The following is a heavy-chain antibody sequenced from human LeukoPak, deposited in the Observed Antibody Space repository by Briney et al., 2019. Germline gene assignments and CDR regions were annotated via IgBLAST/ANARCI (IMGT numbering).Heavy chain of an antibody. CDR2: IYYSGST. V-gene: IGHV4-39*01. CDR3: ARSGLGPYYFDY. Sequence: PSETLSLTCTVSGGSISSSSYYWGWIRQPPGKGLEWIGSIYYSGSTHYNPSLKSRVTISVDTSKNQFSLKLSSVTAADTAVYYCARSGLGPYYFDYWGQGTLVTVSS. J-gene: IGHJ4*02. CDR1: GGSISSSSYY. D-gene: IGHD3/OR15-3a*01.